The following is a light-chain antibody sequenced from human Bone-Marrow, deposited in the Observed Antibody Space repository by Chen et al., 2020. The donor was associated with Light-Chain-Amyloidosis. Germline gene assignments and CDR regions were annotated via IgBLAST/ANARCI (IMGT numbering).Light chain of an antibody. CDR3: QQRSNWPRLT. CDR2: DAS. Sequence: EIVMTQSPATLSVSPGERATLSCRASQSVSSNLAWHQQKPGQAPRLLIYDASNRATGIPARFSGSGSGTDFTLTISSLEPEDFAVYYCQQRSNWPRLTFGGGTKVEIK. V-gene: IGKV3-11*01. J-gene: IGKJ4*01. CDR1: QSVSSN.